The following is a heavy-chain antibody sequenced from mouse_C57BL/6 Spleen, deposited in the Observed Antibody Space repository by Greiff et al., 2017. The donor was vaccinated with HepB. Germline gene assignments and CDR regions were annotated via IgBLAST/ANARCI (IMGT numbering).Heavy chain of an antibody. V-gene: IGHV1-15*01. Sequence: QVQLQQSGAELVRPGASVTLSCKASGYTFTDYEMHWVKQTPVHGLEWIGAIDPETGGTAYNQKFKGKAILTADKSSSTAYMELRSLTSGDSAVYYCTRDLYGSNYFDYWGQGTTLTVSS. D-gene: IGHD1-1*01. J-gene: IGHJ2*01. CDR3: TRDLYGSNYFDY. CDR2: IDPETGGT. CDR1: GYTFTDYE.